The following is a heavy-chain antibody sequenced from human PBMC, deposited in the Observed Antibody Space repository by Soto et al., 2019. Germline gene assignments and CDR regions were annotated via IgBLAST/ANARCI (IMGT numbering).Heavy chain of an antibody. V-gene: IGHV4-31*03. CDR2: IHHSGNS. Sequence: SETLSLTSTVSGGSISSGCYYWSWIRQHPGKGLEWIGCIHHSGNSNYNPSLRSRVTMSVDTSKNQFSLKLNSLRAEDAAVYYCAKDWRESLPGDAFDIWGQGTMVTVSS. J-gene: IGHJ3*02. D-gene: IGHD3-10*01. CDR3: AKDWRESLPGDAFDI. CDR1: GGSISSGCYY.